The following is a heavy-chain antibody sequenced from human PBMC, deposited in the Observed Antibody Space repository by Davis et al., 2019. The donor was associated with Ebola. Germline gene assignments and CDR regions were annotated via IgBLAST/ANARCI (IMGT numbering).Heavy chain of an antibody. CDR3: VRTTYGAPEY. Sequence: GESLKISCAASGFTFSRYWMHWVRQAPGKGLVYVSRISSDGGITSYADSVKGRFTISRDNAESTLYLQMNSLTAEDTAVYYCVRTTYGAPEYWGQGTLVTVSS. J-gene: IGHJ4*02. CDR2: ISSDGGIT. CDR1: GFTFSRYW. D-gene: IGHD4-17*01. V-gene: IGHV3-74*01.